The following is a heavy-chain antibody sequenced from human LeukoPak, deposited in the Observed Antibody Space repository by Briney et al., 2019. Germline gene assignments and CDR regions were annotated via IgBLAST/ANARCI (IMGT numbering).Heavy chain of an antibody. CDR1: GGSISSYY. CDR3: ARRGDSSGYWSSFDY. V-gene: IGHV4-59*08. J-gene: IGHJ4*02. CDR2: IDYSGST. Sequence: SETLSLTCTVSGGSISSYYWSWIRQPPGKGLEWIGYIDYSGSTNYNPSLKSRVTISEDTSKNQFSLNLSSVTAADTAVYYCARRGDSSGYWSSFDYWGQGTLVTVSS. D-gene: IGHD3-22*01.